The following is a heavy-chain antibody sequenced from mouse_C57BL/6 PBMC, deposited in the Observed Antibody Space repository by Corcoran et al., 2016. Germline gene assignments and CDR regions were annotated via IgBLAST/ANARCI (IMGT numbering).Heavy chain of an antibody. CDR1: GLNIKNTY. CDR3: SRIPVRQGNSFDY. V-gene: IGHV14-3*01. J-gene: IGHJ2*01. D-gene: IGHD2-14*01. Sequence: EVQLQQSVAELVRPGASGKLSCTASGLNIKNTYMHWVKQRPEQGLEWIGRMDPANGNTKYAPKFQGKATRTADTSSNTAYLQLSSLTSEDTAIYYCSRIPVRQGNSFDYWGQGTTLTVSS. CDR2: MDPANGNT.